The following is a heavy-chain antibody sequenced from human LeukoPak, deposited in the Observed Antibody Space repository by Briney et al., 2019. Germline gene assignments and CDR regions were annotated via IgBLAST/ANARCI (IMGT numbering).Heavy chain of an antibody. CDR1: GFTFGDYA. D-gene: IGHD5-18*01. V-gene: IGHV3-49*03. CDR3: TRDFGGYSYSYVDY. J-gene: IGHJ4*02. Sequence: PGGSLRLSCTASGFTFGDYAMSWFRQAPGKGLEWVGFIRSKAYGGTTEYAASVKGRFTISRDDSKSIAYLQMNSLKTEDTAVYYCTRDFGGYSYSYVDYWGQGTLVTVSS. CDR2: IRSKAYGGTT.